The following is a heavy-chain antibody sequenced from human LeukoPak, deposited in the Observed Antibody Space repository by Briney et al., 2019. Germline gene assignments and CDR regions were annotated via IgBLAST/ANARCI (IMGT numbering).Heavy chain of an antibody. V-gene: IGHV4-31*03. CDR2: ISYSGST. CDR1: GGSISSGGYY. D-gene: IGHD3-3*01. Sequence: SQTLSLTCTVSGGSISSGGYYWRWLRQHPGTGLEWLGYISYSGSTYYNPSLKSRVTISVDTSKSQFSLKRGSVTAADTAVYYCARVLFGVAIPYYFDSWGQGTLVTVSS. J-gene: IGHJ4*02. CDR3: ARVLFGVAIPYYFDS.